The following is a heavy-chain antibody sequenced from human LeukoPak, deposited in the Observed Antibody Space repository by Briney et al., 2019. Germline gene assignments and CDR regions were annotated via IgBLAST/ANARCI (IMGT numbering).Heavy chain of an antibody. CDR2: IIPIFGTA. Sequence: SVKVSCKASGGTFSSYAISWVRQAPGQGLEWMGGIIPIFGTANYAQKFQGRVTITTDESTSTAYMELSSLRSEDTAVYYCARGGHDILTGYYFPLDYWGREPWSPSPQ. J-gene: IGHJ4*02. V-gene: IGHV1-69*05. D-gene: IGHD3-9*01. CDR3: ARGGHDILTGYYFPLDY. CDR1: GGTFSSYA.